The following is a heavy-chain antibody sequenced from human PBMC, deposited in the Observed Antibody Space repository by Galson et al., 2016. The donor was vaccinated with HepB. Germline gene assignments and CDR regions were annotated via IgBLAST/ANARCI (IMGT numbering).Heavy chain of an antibody. Sequence: PALVKPTQTLTLTCNFSGFSLNTEGECVGWIRQPPGKALEWLALTYWHDDRRYTPSLKSRPTITKDTSKNQVVLTMTNMDPVDTATYYCAHAHFSLLPGPFDSWGQGTLVTVSS. J-gene: IGHJ4*02. CDR2: TYWHDDR. CDR3: AHAHFSLLPGPFDS. V-gene: IGHV2-5*01. D-gene: IGHD2/OR15-2a*01. CDR1: GFSLNTEGEC.